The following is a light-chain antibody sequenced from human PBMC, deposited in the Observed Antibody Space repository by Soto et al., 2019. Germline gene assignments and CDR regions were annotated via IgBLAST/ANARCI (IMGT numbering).Light chain of an antibody. J-gene: IGKJ1*01. CDR2: DAS. V-gene: IGKV1-5*01. CDR3: QQYNSYATWT. CDR1: QSISRW. Sequence: DIQMTQSPSTLSASVGDRVTITCRASQSISRWLDWYQQKPGKAPKILIFDASTLKSGVPSRFSGSGSGTEFTLTISSLQPDDFATYYCQQYNSYATWTFGQGTKVDIK.